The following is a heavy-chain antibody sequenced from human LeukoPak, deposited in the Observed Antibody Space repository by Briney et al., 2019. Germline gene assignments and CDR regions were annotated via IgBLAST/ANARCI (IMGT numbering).Heavy chain of an antibody. V-gene: IGHV4-30-2*01. Sequence: PSQTLSLTCTVSGVSISSGGYYWSWIRQPPGKGLEWIGYIYHSGSTYYNPSLKSRVTISVDRSKNQFSLKLSSVTAADTAVYYCARDPYSSSSKAFDPWGQGTLVTVSS. CDR3: ARDPYSSSSKAFDP. CDR2: IYHSGST. J-gene: IGHJ5*02. CDR1: GVSISSGGYY. D-gene: IGHD6-6*01.